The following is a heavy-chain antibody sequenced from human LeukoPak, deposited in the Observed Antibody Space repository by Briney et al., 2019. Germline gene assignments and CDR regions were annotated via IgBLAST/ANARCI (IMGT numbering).Heavy chain of an antibody. V-gene: IGHV4-34*01. CDR2: INHSGST. CDR1: GGSFSGYY. CDR3: GRRWLSNGYFDY. D-gene: IGHD6-19*01. Sequence: SETLSLTCAVYGGSFSGYYWSWIRQPPGKGLEWIGEINHSGSTNHNPSLKSRDTISVDTSKNQFSLKLSSVTAADTAVYYCGRRWLSNGYFDYWGQGTLVTVSS. J-gene: IGHJ4*02.